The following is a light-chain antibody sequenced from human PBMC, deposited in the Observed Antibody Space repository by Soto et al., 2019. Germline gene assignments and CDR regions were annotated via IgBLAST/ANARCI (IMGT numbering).Light chain of an antibody. CDR1: SSNIGGNS. CDR3: GSRDSSLSAYV. CDR2: DDN. Sequence: QSVLTQPPSVSAAPGPKVTISCSGGSSNIGGNSVSWYQQLPGTASKLLIYDDNTRPLGIPDRFSGSKSGTSATLGITGFQTGDEADYYCGSRDSSLSAYVFGTGTKAPS. V-gene: IGLV1-51*01. J-gene: IGLJ1*01.